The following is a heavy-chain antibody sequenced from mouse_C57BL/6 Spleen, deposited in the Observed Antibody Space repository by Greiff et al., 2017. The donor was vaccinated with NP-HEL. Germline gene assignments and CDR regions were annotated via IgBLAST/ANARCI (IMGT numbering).Heavy chain of an antibody. J-gene: IGHJ2*01. Sequence: EVKLQESGPELVKPGASVKISCKASGYSFTGYYMHWVKQSHGNILDWIGYIYPYNGVSSYNQKFKGKATLTVDKSSSTAYMELRSLTSEDSAVYYCARSADYYGSSYYFDYWGQGTTLTVSS. V-gene: IGHV1-31*01. D-gene: IGHD1-1*01. CDR2: IYPYNGVS. CDR1: GYSFTGYY. CDR3: ARSADYYGSSYYFDY.